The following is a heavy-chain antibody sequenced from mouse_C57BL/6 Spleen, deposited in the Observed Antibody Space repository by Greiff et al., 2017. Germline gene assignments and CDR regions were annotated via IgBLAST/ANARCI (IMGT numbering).Heavy chain of an antibody. D-gene: IGHD2-4*01. CDR1: GFTFSDYY. CDR2: ISNGGGST. J-gene: IGHJ3*01. CDR3: ARDEGDYVGAWCAY. V-gene: IGHV5-12*01. Sequence: EVHLVESGGGLVQPGGSLKLSCAASGFTFSDYYMYWVRQTPEKRLEWVAYISNGGGSTYYPDTVKGRFTISRDTAKNTLYLQMSRLKSEDTAMYYCARDEGDYVGAWCAYWGQGTLVTVSA.